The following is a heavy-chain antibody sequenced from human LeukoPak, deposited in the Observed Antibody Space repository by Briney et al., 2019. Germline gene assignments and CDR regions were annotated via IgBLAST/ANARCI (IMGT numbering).Heavy chain of an antibody. D-gene: IGHD2-8*01. J-gene: IGHJ4*02. CDR2: IKQDGSEK. CDR3: ARGNGFIIDY. CDR1: GFTLSSNW. Sequence: PGGSLRLSCAASGFTLSSNWMNWVRQAPGKGLEWVAIIKQDGSEKYYVDSVKGRFTISRDNAKNSPYLQMNSLRAEDTAVYYCARGNGFIIDYWGQGTLVTVSS. V-gene: IGHV3-7*01.